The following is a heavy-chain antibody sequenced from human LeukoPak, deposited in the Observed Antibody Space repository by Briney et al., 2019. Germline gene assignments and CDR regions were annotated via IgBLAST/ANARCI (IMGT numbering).Heavy chain of an antibody. J-gene: IGHJ3*02. Sequence: SETLSLTCTVSGGSISSYYWSWIRQPPGKGLEWIGYIYYSGSTNYNPTLKSRVTISVDTSKNQFSLKPSSVTAADTAVYYCARMGFCSGGSCYPDDAFDIWGQGTIVTVSS. D-gene: IGHD2-15*01. CDR2: IYYSGST. V-gene: IGHV4-59*08. CDR1: GGSISSYY. CDR3: ARMGFCSGGSCYPDDAFDI.